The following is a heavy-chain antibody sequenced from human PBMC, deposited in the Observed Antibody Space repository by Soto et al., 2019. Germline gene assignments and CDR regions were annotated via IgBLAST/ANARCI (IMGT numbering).Heavy chain of an antibody. CDR2: ISGSGGST. CDR1: GFTFSSYA. D-gene: IGHD5-12*01. Sequence: GGSLRLSCAASGFTFSSYAMSWVRQAPGKGLEWVSAISGSGGSTYYADSVKGRFTISRDNSKNTLYLQMNSLRAEDTAVYYCAKSSGYDSAAAAGFDYWGQGTLVTVSS. V-gene: IGHV3-23*01. J-gene: IGHJ4*02. CDR3: AKSSGYDSAAAAGFDY.